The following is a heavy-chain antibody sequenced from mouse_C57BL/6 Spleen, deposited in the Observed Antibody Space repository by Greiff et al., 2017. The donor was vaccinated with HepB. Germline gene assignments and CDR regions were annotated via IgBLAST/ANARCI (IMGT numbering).Heavy chain of an antibody. Sequence: VQLQQSGAELVRPGASVKLSCTASGFNIKDDYMHWVKQRPEQGLEWIGWIDPENGDTEYASKFQGKATITADTSSNTAYLQLSSLTSEDTAVYYCTTWGTTVVGYFDVWGTGTTVTVSS. CDR1: GFNIKDDY. D-gene: IGHD1-1*01. J-gene: IGHJ1*03. V-gene: IGHV14-4*01. CDR2: IDPENGDT. CDR3: TTWGTTVVGYFDV.